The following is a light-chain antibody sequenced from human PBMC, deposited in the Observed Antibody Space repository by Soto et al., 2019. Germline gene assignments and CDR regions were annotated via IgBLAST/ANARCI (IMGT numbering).Light chain of an antibody. CDR3: ETWDSNTRV. Sequence: QLVLTQSSSASASLGSSVKLTCTLSSGHSSYIIAWHQQQPGKAPRFLMKLGGSGGYIKGSGVPDRFSGSSSGADRYLTISNLQSEDEADYYCETWDSNTRVFGGGTKVTVL. V-gene: IGLV4-60*03. J-gene: IGLJ3*02. CDR1: SGHSSYI. CDR2: LGGSGGY.